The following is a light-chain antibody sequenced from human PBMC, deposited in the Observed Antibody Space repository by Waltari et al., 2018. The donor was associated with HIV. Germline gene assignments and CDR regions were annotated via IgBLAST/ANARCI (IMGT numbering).Light chain of an antibody. J-gene: IGLJ1*01. Sequence: QSVLTQPPSASGTPGQRAIISCSGSSSNFGSFTVNWFQPLPGTAPKLLIYSFNQRPSGVPDRFSGAKAGTSASLAINGLQSEDEADYYCAVWDGRLDHYVFGTGTKVTVL. CDR1: SSNFGSFT. V-gene: IGLV1-44*01. CDR2: SFN. CDR3: AVWDGRLDHYV.